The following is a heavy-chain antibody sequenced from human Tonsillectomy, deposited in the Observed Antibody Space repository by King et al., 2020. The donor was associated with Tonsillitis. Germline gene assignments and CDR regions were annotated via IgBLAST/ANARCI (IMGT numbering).Heavy chain of an antibody. CDR1: GYTFTSYG. CDR2: ISAYNGNT. CDR3: ALGRGGTQYSSSSHIDY. Sequence: VQLVQSGAEVKKPGASVKVSCKASGYTFTSYGISWVRQAPGQGLEWMGWISAYNGNTNYAQKLQGRVTMTTNASTSTAYMELRSLSSDDPGVYYCALGRGGTQYSSSSHIDYWGQGTLVTVSS. D-gene: IGHD6-6*01. J-gene: IGHJ4*02. V-gene: IGHV1-18*04.